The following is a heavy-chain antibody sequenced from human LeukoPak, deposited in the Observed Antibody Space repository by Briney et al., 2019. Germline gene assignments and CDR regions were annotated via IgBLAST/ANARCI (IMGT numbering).Heavy chain of an antibody. D-gene: IGHD3-10*01. J-gene: IGHJ4*02. Sequence: SETLSLICTVSVGSISSSSYYWGWIRQPPGKGLEWIRSIYYSGSTYYNPSLKSRVTISVDTSKNQFSLKLSSVTAADTAVYYCARHGELLWFGELSSYFDYWGQGTLVTVSS. CDR3: ARHGELLWFGELSSYFDY. CDR1: VGSISSSSYY. CDR2: IYYSGST. V-gene: IGHV4-39*01.